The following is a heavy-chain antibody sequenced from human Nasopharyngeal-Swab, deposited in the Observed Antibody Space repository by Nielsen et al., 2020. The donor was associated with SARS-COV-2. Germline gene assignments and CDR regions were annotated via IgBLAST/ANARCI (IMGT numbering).Heavy chain of an antibody. V-gene: IGHV1-8*01. Sequence: VSVKVSCKASGYTFTSYDINWVRQATGQGLEWMGWMNPNSGNTGYAQKFQGRVTMTRNTSISTAYMELSSLRSEDTAVYYCARDIVVVVAATPYYYYGMDVWGQGTTVTVSS. CDR3: ARDIVVVVAATPYYYYGMDV. CDR1: GYTFTSYD. D-gene: IGHD2-15*01. CDR2: MNPNSGNT. J-gene: IGHJ6*02.